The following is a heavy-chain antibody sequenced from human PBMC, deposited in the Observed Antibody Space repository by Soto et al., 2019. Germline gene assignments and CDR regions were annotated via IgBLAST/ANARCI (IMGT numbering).Heavy chain of an antibody. Sequence: QVQLVESGGGVVQPGRSLRLSCAASGFTFSSYGMHWVRQAPGKGLEWVAVISYDGSNKYYADSVKGRFTISRDNSKNTLYLQMNSLRGEDTAVYYCAKGGGLWFGELSGEDGMDVWGQGTTVTVSS. CDR3: AKGGGLWFGELSGEDGMDV. D-gene: IGHD3-10*01. CDR1: GFTFSSYG. CDR2: ISYDGSNK. J-gene: IGHJ6*02. V-gene: IGHV3-30*18.